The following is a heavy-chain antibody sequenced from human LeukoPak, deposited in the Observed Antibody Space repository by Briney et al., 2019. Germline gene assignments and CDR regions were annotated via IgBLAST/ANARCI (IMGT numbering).Heavy chain of an antibody. J-gene: IGHJ6*02. CDR3: ARVAARYVGMDV. V-gene: IGHV4-59*01. CDR2: IYYSGST. CDR1: GGSISNYY. D-gene: IGHD6-6*01. Sequence: SETLSLTCTVSGGSISNYYWSWVRQPPGKGLEWIGDIYYSGSTNYNPSLKSRVTISVDTSKKQVSLNLSSVTAADTAVYYCARVAARYVGMDVWGQGTTVTVSS.